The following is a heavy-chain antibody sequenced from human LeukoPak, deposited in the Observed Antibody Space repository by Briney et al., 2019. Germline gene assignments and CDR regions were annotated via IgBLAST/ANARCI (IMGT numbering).Heavy chain of an antibody. CDR2: INHSGST. D-gene: IGHD3-10*01. CDR3: ARFDYYGSGRNY. V-gene: IGHV4-34*01. J-gene: IGHJ4*02. Sequence: PSETLSLTCAVYGGSFSGYYWSWIRQPPGKGLEWIGEINHSGSTNYNPSLKSRVTISVDTSKNQFSLKLSSVTAADTAVYYCARFDYYGSGRNYWGQGTLVTVSS. CDR1: GGSFSGYY.